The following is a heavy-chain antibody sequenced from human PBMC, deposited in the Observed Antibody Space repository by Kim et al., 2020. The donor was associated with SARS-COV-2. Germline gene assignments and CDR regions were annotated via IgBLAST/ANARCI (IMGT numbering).Heavy chain of an antibody. CDR3: AREGGGWSTNYFFDY. Sequence: SQTLSLTCAISGDSVSSNSAAWNWIRQSPSRGLEWLGKTYYRSKWYNTYAVSVKSRITINPDTSKNQFSLQLDSVTPEDMAVYFCAREGGGWSTNYFFDYWGQGTLVTVSS. CDR2: TYYRSKWYN. J-gene: IGHJ4*02. D-gene: IGHD6-19*01. CDR1: GDSVSSNSAA. V-gene: IGHV6-1*01.